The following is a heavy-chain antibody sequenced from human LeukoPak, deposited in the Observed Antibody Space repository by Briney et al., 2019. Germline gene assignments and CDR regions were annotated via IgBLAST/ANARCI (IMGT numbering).Heavy chain of an antibody. CDR3: ERSYYYDSSAFDN. CDR2: IYYRENT. D-gene: IGHD3-22*01. Sequence: TLSLTCTVSVASISIGTYYGSWIRQHPGKGREWIGYIYYRENTYYNPSLKRRVTISVHLSKNQFSLKLRSVTAADTAVYYCERSYYYDSSAFDNWGQGTLVTVSS. V-gene: IGHV4-31*03. J-gene: IGHJ5*02. CDR1: VASISIGTYY.